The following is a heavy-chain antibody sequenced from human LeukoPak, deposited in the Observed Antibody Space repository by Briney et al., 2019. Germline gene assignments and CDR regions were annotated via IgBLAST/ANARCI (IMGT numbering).Heavy chain of an antibody. CDR1: GYTFTSYD. J-gene: IGHJ4*02. Sequence: ASVKVSCKASGYTFTSYDINWVRQAAGQGLEWMGWMNPNSGNTGYAQKFQGRVTMTRNTSISTAYMELSSLRSADTAVYYCATAPSRLRYFDWLLYGGGDYWGQGTLVTVSS. V-gene: IGHV1-8*01. CDR2: MNPNSGNT. CDR3: ATAPSRLRYFDWLLYGGGDY. D-gene: IGHD3-9*01.